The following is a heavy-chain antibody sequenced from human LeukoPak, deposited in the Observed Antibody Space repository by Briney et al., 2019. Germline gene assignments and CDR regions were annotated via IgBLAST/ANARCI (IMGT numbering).Heavy chain of an antibody. CDR2: IYYSGST. CDR3: ARGLDTAMAPRPGNYYYYYYMDV. CDR1: GDSINSGRYY. D-gene: IGHD5-18*01. J-gene: IGHJ6*03. Sequence: SQTLSLTCTVSGDSINSGRYYWSWIRQPAGKGLEWIGYIYYSGSTNYNPSLKSRVTISVDTSKNQFSLKLSSVTAADTAVYYCARGLDTAMAPRPGNYYYYYYMDVWGKGTTVTVSS. V-gene: IGHV4-61*10.